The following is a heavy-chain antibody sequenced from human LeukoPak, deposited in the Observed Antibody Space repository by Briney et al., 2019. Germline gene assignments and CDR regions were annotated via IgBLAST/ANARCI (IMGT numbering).Heavy chain of an antibody. CDR3: IGGSNMDY. CDR1: GFTFSSYW. Sequence: GGSLRLSCAASGFTFSSYWMSWVRQAPGKGLEWVANIKQDGGEKYYADSVKGRFTISRDSARNSLYLQMNSLRAEDTAVYYCIGGSNMDYWGQGTLVTVSS. CDR2: IKQDGGEK. J-gene: IGHJ4*02. D-gene: IGHD1-26*01. V-gene: IGHV3-7*01.